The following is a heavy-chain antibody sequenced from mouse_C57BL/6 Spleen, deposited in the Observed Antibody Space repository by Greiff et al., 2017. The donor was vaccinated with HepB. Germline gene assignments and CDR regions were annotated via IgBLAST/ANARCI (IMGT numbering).Heavy chain of an antibody. CDR2: IYPGDGDT. D-gene: IGHD1-1*01. V-gene: IGHV1-82*01. CDR3: AREDTTVVEGYAMDY. CDR1: GYAFSSSW. J-gene: IGHJ4*01. Sequence: VQLQQSGPELVKPGASVKISCKASGYAFSSSWMNWVKQRPGKGLEWIGRIYPGDGDTNYNGKFKGKATLTADKSSSTAYMQLSSLTSEDSAVYFCAREDTTVVEGYAMDYWGQGTSVTVSS.